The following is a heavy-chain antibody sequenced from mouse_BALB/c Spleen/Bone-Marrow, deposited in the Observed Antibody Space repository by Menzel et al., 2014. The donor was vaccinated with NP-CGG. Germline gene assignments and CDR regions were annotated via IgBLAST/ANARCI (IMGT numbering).Heavy chain of an antibody. D-gene: IGHD2-4*01. CDR2: INPYNGGT. J-gene: IGHJ3*01. CDR3: AREGNYDYAWFAY. V-gene: IGHV1-26*01. Sequence: VQLQQPGPELVKPGASMKISCRASGYSFTGYTMNWVKQSHGKNLEWIGLINPYNGGTSYNQKFKGKATLTVDKSSSTAYMELLSLTSEDSAVYYCAREGNYDYAWFAYWGQGTLVTGAA. CDR1: GYSFTGYT.